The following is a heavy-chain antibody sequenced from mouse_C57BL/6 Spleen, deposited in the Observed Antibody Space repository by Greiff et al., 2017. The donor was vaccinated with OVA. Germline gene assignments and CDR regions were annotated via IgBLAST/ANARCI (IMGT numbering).Heavy chain of an antibody. CDR2: IDPSDSYT. Sequence: QVQLKQPGAELVMPGASVKLSCKASGYTFTSYWMHWVKQRPGQGLEWIGEIDPSDSYTNYNQKFKGKSTLTVDKSSSTAYMQLSSLTSEDSAVYYCARWGTAQALDYWGQGTTLTVSS. CDR3: ARWGTAQALDY. CDR1: GYTFTSYW. V-gene: IGHV1-69*01. J-gene: IGHJ2*01. D-gene: IGHD3-2*02.